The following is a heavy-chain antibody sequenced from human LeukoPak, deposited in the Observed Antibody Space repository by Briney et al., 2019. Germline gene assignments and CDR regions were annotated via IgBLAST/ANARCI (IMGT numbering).Heavy chain of an antibody. J-gene: IGHJ6*02. CDR2: IYYSGST. CDR3: ARDSHYGGNSGDYYYYGMDV. V-gene: IGHV4-59*01. D-gene: IGHD4-23*01. CDR1: GGSISSYY. Sequence: SETLSLTCTVSGGSISSYYWSWIRQPPGKGLEWIGYIYYSGSTNYNPSLKSRVTISVDTSKNQFSLKLSSVTAADTAVYYCARDSHYGGNSGDYYYYGMDVWGQGTTVTVSS.